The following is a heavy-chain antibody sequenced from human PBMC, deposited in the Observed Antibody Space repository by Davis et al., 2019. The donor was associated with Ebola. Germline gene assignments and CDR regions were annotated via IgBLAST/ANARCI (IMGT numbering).Heavy chain of an antibody. CDR1: GGSFSGYY. V-gene: IGHV4-59*01. D-gene: IGHD3-16*01. Sequence: SETLSLTCAVYGGSFSGYYWSWIRQPPGKGLEWIGYIYYSGSTNYNPSLKSRVTISVDTSKNQFSLKLSSVTAADTAVYYCARRRSSLDPWGQGTLVTVSS. J-gene: IGHJ5*02. CDR2: IYYSGST. CDR3: ARRRSSLDP.